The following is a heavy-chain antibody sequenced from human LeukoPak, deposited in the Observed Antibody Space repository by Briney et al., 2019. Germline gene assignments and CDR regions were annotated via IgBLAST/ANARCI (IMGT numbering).Heavy chain of an antibody. CDR2: INPNTGDT. D-gene: IGHD6-13*01. CDR1: GYSFTRYF. V-gene: IGHV1-2*02. CDR3: AREDSSSWFDY. Sequence: ASVKVSCKASGYSFTRYFIHWARQAPGQGLEWMGWINPNTGDTTYAPRFQGRVTMTRDTSISTAYMDLSRLTSDDTAVSYCAREDSSSWFDYWGQGTLVT. J-gene: IGHJ4*02.